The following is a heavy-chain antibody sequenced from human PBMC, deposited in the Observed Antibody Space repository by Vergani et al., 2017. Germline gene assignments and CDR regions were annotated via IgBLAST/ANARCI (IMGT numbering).Heavy chain of an antibody. CDR1: GYTFIGYY. Sequence: QVQLVQSGAEVKKPGASVKVSCTASGYTFIGYYMHWVRQAPGQGLEWMGWINPNSGDTNYAQKFQGRVTMTRDTSISTAYMELNSLRAEDTAVYYCARDRVDVVATTTYYYYYYGMDVWGQGTTVTVSS. CDR2: INPNSGDT. V-gene: IGHV1-2*02. CDR3: ARDRVDVVATTTYYYYYYGMDV. D-gene: IGHD5-12*01. J-gene: IGHJ6*02.